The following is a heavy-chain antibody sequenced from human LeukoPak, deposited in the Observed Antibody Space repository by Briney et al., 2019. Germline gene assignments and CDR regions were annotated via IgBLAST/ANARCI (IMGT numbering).Heavy chain of an antibody. CDR3: ARDRPSVAAFDY. D-gene: IGHD6-19*01. CDR2: ISAYNGNT. Sequence: ASVKVSCRASGYTFTSYGISWVRQAPGQGLEWMGWISAYNGNTNYAQKLQGRVAMTTDTSTSTAYMELRSLRSDDTAVYYCARDRPSVAAFDYWGQGTLVTVSS. CDR1: GYTFTSYG. J-gene: IGHJ4*02. V-gene: IGHV1-18*01.